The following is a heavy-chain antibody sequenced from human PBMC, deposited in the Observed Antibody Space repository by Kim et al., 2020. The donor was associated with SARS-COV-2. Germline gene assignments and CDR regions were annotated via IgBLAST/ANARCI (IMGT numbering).Heavy chain of an antibody. CDR3: ARDLRRGFDI. CDR2: IYYSGST. D-gene: IGHD4-17*01. V-gene: IGHV4-59*01. CDR1: GGSISSYY. J-gene: IGHJ3*02. Sequence: SETLSLTCTVSGGSISSYYWSWIRQPPGKGLEWIGYIYYSGSTNYNPSLKSRVTISVDTSKNQFSLKLSSVTAADTAVYYCARDLRRGFDIWGQGTMVTVSS.